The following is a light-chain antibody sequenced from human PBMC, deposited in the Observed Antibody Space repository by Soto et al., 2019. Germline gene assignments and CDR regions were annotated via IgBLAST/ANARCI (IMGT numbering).Light chain of an antibody. CDR3: QQGYNGPWT. Sequence: EIALTQSPATLSLSPGGRATLSCRSSQSISSYLAWYQQEPGQAPRVLIYDASNMATGIPARLSGSRSGTDYTLANICLEDEDFAVCYCQQGYNGPWTFGKGTKVDIK. V-gene: IGKV3-11*01. J-gene: IGKJ1*01. CDR2: DAS. CDR1: QSISSY.